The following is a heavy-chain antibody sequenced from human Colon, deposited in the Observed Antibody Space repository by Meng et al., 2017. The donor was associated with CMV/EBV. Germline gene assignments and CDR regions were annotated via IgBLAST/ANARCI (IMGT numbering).Heavy chain of an antibody. J-gene: IGHJ4*02. CDR2: INPITGGT. Sequence: RVHAGDEVKTPGASVQVSCKASGYTFTGYFMYWVRQAPGQGLEWLGVINPITGGTNYAQKFQGRVTMTRDTSMNTAYMELSRLRSDDTAVYYCASLSGGDFDYWGQGTLVTVSS. D-gene: IGHD1-26*01. CDR3: ASLSGGDFDY. V-gene: IGHV1-2*02. CDR1: GYTFTGYF.